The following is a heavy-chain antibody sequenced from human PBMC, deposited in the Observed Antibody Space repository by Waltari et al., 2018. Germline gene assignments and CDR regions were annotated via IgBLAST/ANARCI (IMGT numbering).Heavy chain of an antibody. D-gene: IGHD2-21*01. V-gene: IGHV1-18*01. CDR3: ARERHPLMEVGYLLALDP. CDR2: ISAANGQT. CDR1: GYNFGDFG. J-gene: IGHJ5*02. Sequence: QVQLVQSGTEVKKPGASVKVSCRASGYNFGDFGISWVRQAPGQGLEWMGWISAANGQTNHAEKFLGRLIMTEDTSTTTVSMELKYLTPDDTAVYYCARERHPLMEVGYLLALDPWGQGTLVTVSS.